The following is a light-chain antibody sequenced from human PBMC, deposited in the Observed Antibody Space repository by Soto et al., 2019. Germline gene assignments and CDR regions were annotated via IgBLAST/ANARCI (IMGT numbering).Light chain of an antibody. Sequence: EMVLTQSPGTLSLSPGERVTLSCRASQSVRSSYLAWYQQKPGQAPSLLIYGASNRATGIADRFSGSGSGTDFTLTIGRLEPEDFAVYYCQQYGSSPSFGGGTKVDIK. V-gene: IGKV3-20*01. J-gene: IGKJ4*01. CDR1: QSVRSSY. CDR2: GAS. CDR3: QQYGSSPS.